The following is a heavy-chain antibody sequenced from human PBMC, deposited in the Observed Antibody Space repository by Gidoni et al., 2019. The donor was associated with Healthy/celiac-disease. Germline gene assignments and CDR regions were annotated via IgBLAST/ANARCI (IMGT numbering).Heavy chain of an antibody. V-gene: IGHV3-7*03. J-gene: IGHJ4*02. Sequence: EVQLVESGGGLVQPGGSLRLSCAASGFTFSSYGISWVRQAPGKGLEGVANIKQDGSEKYYVDSVKGRFTISRDNAKNSLYLQMNSLRAEDTAVYYCARDIGAETPNYDYGDYFDYWGQGTLVTVSS. CDR3: ARDIGAETPNYDYGDYFDY. CDR1: GFTFSSYG. CDR2: IKQDGSEK. D-gene: IGHD4-17*01.